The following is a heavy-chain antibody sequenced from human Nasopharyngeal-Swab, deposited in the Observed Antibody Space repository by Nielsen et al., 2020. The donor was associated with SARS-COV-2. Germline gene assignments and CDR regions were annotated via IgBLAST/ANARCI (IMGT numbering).Heavy chain of an antibody. CDR3: AKDRRYSSGWDINYGMDV. J-gene: IGHJ6*02. D-gene: IGHD6-19*01. Sequence: GGSLRLSCAASGFTFSSYAMSWVRQAPGKGLEWVSAISGSGGRTYYADSVKGRFTISRDNSKNTLYLQMNSLRAEDTAVYYCAKDRRYSSGWDINYGMDVWGQGTTVTVSS. V-gene: IGHV3-23*01. CDR2: ISGSGGRT. CDR1: GFTFSSYA.